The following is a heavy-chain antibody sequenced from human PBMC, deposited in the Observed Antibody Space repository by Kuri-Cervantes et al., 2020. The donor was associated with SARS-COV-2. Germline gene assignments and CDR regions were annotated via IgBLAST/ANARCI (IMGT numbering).Heavy chain of an antibody. D-gene: IGHD3-16*01. CDR1: GYSISSGYY. CDR2: IYHSGST. Sequence: GSLRLSCAVSGYSISSGYYWGWIRQPPGKGLEWIGSIYHSGSTYYNPSLKSRVTISVDTPKNQFSLKLSSVTAADTAVYYCAGFLKGIVGGKKYYFDYWGQGTLVTVSS. CDR3: AGFLKGIVGGKKYYFDY. J-gene: IGHJ4*02. V-gene: IGHV4-38-2*01.